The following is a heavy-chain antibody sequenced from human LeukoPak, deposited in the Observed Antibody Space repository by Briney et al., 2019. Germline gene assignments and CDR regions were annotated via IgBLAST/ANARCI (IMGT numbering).Heavy chain of an antibody. Sequence: GGSLRLSCAASGFTFSSYGMHWVRQAPGKGLEWVAVISYDGSNKYYADSVKGRFTISRDNSKNTLYLQMNSLRAEDTAVYYCAKDVGTVVGTYFDYWGQGTLVTVFS. CDR1: GFTFSSYG. D-gene: IGHD1-1*01. V-gene: IGHV3-30*18. CDR2: ISYDGSNK. J-gene: IGHJ4*02. CDR3: AKDVGTVVGTYFDY.